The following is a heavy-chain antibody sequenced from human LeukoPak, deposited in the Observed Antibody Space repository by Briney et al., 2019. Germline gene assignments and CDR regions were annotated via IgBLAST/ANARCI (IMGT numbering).Heavy chain of an antibody. J-gene: IGHJ4*02. D-gene: IGHD3-10*01. CDR1: GGSISRGDYY. CDR2: IYYSGST. CDR3: ASTNYGSGSYYIIPPFDY. V-gene: IGHV4-30-4*01. Sequence: SQTLSLTCTVSGGSISRGDYYWSWIRQPPGKGLEWIGYIYYSGSTYYSPSLKSRVTISVDTSKNQFSLKLSSVTAADTAVYYCASTNYGSGSYYIIPPFDYWGQGTLVTVSS.